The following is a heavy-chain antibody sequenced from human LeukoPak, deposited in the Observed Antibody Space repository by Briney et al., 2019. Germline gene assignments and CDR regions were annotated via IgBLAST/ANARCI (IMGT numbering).Heavy chain of an antibody. D-gene: IGHD3-22*01. Sequence: GGSLRLSCAASGFTFSSYEMHWVRQAPGKGLEWVSYISSSGSTIYYADSVKGRFTISRDNAKTSLYLQMNSLRAEDTAVYYCAKGFSNFYYDSSGYGYWGQGTLVTVSS. CDR1: GFTFSSYE. V-gene: IGHV3-48*03. CDR2: ISSSGSTI. J-gene: IGHJ4*02. CDR3: AKGFSNFYYDSSGYGY.